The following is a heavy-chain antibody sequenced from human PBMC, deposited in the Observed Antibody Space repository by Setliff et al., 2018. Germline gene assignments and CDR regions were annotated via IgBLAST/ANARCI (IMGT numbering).Heavy chain of an antibody. CDR2: IDPNTGGT. Sequence: ASVKVSCKASGHTFTGHHLHWVRQAPGQGLEWTGRIDPNTGGTDYAQKFKDRATMTRDSSISTAYLDLSTLRSDDTAVYICAYDSSGYYPGYWGQGTLVTVSS. D-gene: IGHD3-22*01. CDR3: AYDSSGYYPGY. V-gene: IGHV1-2*06. CDR1: GHTFTGHH. J-gene: IGHJ4*02.